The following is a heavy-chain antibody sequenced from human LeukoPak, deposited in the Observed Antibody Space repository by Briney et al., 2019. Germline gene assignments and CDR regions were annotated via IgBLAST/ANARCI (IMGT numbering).Heavy chain of an antibody. CDR1: GFTVSSNY. CDR2: IYSGGST. CDR3: ARLEYSGSFYY. V-gene: IGHV3-66*04. J-gene: IGHJ4*02. Sequence: GGSLRLSCAASGFTVSSNYMSWVRQAPGKGLEWVSVIYSGGSTYYADSVKGRFTISRDNSKNTLYLQMGSLRAEDMAVYYCARLEYSGSFYYWGQGTLVTVSS. D-gene: IGHD1-26*01.